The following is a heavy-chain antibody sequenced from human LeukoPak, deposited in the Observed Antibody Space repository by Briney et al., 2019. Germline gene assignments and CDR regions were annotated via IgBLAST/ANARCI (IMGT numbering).Heavy chain of an antibody. CDR2: ISSSISTI. Sequence: GGSLRLSCAASGFTFSSYSMNWVRQAPGKGLEWVSYISSSISTIYYADSVKGRFTISRDNAKNSVYLQMNSLRAEDTAVYYCAKWRSTMVRDWGQGTLVTVSS. J-gene: IGHJ4*02. D-gene: IGHD3-10*01. CDR3: AKWRSTMVRD. V-gene: IGHV3-48*01. CDR1: GFTFSSYS.